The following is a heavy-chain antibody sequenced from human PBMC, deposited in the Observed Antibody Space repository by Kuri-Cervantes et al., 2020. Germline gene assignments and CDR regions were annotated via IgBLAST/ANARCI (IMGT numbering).Heavy chain of an antibody. CDR2: TYYRSKWYN. CDR3: ARVRSILTGYYQYNWFDP. CDR1: GDCVSRISAP. Sequence: SQTHSLLRAISGDCVSRISAPWNWIRQSPSRGLGWLGSTYYRSKWYNDYAVYVKSRITINPDTSMNQFSLKLSSVTVADTASYYCARVRSILTGYYQYNWFDPWGQGTLVTVSS. V-gene: IGHV6-1*01. D-gene: IGHD3-9*01. J-gene: IGHJ5*02.